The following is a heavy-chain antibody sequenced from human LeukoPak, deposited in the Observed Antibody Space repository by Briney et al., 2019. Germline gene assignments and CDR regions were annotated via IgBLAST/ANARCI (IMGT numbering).Heavy chain of an antibody. V-gene: IGHV3-23*01. Sequence: PGGSLRLSCAASGFTFSSYAMSWVRQAPRKGVEWVSAISGSGGSTYYADSVKGRFTISRDNSKNTLYLQMNSLRAEDTAVYYCAKVMYHCSSTSCYGSYFDYWGQGTLVTVSS. CDR3: AKVMYHCSSTSCYGSYFDY. CDR2: ISGSGGST. J-gene: IGHJ4*02. D-gene: IGHD2-2*01. CDR1: GFTFSSYA.